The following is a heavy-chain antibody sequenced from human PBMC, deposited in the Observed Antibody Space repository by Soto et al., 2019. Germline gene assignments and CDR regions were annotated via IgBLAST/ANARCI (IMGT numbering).Heavy chain of an antibody. D-gene: IGHD3-16*01. V-gene: IGHV1-18*01. J-gene: IGHJ4*02. CDR2: ISAYNGNT. CDR3: ARGGTPIDY. CDR1: GYTFTNFG. Sequence: QVQLVQSGAEVKKPGASVKVSCKTSGYTFTNFGLSWVRQAPGQGLEWMGWISAYNGNTNYAQNFQGRVTMTTATSTTTAYMELRSLGSGATAVYYWARGGTPIDYWGQGTLVTVSS.